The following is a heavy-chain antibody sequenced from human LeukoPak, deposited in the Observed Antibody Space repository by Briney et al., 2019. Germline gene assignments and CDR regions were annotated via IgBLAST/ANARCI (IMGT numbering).Heavy chain of an antibody. J-gene: IGHJ6*04. CDR3: ARGRVLLWFGEVYYYYGMDV. CDR2: INPSGGST. D-gene: IGHD3-10*01. V-gene: IGHV1-46*01. Sequence: ASVKVSCKASGYTFTSYYMHWVRQAPGRGLEWMGIINPSGGSTSYAQKFQGRVTMTRDTSTSTVYMELSSLRSEDTAVYYCARGRVLLWFGEVYYYYGMDVWGKGTTVTVSS. CDR1: GYTFTSYY.